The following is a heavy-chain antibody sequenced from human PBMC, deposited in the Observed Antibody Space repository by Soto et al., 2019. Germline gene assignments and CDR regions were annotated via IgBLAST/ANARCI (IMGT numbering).Heavy chain of an antibody. D-gene: IGHD6-19*01. CDR3: TPLALKYNSDWYPLSD. J-gene: IGHJ4*02. V-gene: IGHV3-15*07. Sequence: EVQLVESGGGLVKPGGSLRLSCAGSGFTFSNVWMNWVRQAPGKGLEWVGRIKSETDGGTIDYAAPVKGRFTISRDDSNNTLYLQMSSLKPEDTATYYCTPLALKYNSDWYPLSDWGQGTRVTVSS. CDR1: GFTFSNVW. CDR2: IKSETDGGTI.